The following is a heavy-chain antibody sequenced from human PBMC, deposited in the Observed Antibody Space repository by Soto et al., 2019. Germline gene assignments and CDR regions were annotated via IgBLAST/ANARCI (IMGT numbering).Heavy chain of an antibody. CDR3: AIDPLRFLELLLYYHYGMDV. D-gene: IGHD3-3*01. CDR2: ISYDGSNK. CDR1: GFTFSSYG. Sequence: PGGSLRLSWAASGFTFSSYGMHWVRQAPGKGLEWVAVISYDGSNKYYADSVKGRFTISRDNSKNTLYLQMNSLRAEDTAVYYCAIDPLRFLELLLYYHYGMDVRCPATTVTVSS. J-gene: IGHJ6*02. V-gene: IGHV3-30*03.